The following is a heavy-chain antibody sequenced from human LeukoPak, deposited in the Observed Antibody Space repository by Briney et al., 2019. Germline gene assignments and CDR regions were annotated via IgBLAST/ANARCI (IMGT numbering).Heavy chain of an antibody. CDR1: GYSFTSYW. CDR3: ARHQGRYFDWRGRPDDAFDI. Sequence: GESLRISCKGSGYSFTSYWISWVRQMPGKGLEWMGRIDPSDSYTNYSPSFQGHVTISADKSISTAYLQWSSLKASDTAMYYCARHQGRYFDWRGRPDDAFDIWGQGTMVTVSS. V-gene: IGHV5-10-1*01. D-gene: IGHD3-9*01. CDR2: IDPSDSYT. J-gene: IGHJ3*02.